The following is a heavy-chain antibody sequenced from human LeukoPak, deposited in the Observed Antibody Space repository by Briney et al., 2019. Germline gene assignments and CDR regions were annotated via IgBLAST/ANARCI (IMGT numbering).Heavy chain of an antibody. CDR1: GFIFSSYG. Sequence: GGTLRLSCAASGFIFSSYGMSWVRQAPGKGLEWVSAISGSGGSTYYADSVKGRFTISRDNSKNTLYLQMNNLRAEDTAVYYCAKDSSAKYYFDYWGQGTLVTVSS. D-gene: IGHD6-19*01. J-gene: IGHJ4*02. V-gene: IGHV3-23*01. CDR2: ISGSGGST. CDR3: AKDSSAKYYFDY.